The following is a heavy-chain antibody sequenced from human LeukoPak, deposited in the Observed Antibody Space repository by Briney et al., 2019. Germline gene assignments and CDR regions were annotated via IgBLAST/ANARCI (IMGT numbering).Heavy chain of an antibody. J-gene: IGHJ4*02. CDR1: GYTFTSYG. Sequence: ASVKVSCKASGYTFTSYGISWVRQAPGQGLEWMGWISAYNGNTNYAQKLQGRVTMTTDTSTSTAYMELRSLRSDDTVVYYCARDCSSTSCYVVGSFDYWGQGTLVTVSS. V-gene: IGHV1-18*01. D-gene: IGHD2-2*01. CDR3: ARDCSSTSCYVVGSFDY. CDR2: ISAYNGNT.